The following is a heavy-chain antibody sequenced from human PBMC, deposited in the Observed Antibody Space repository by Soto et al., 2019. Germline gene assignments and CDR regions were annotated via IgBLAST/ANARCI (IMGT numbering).Heavy chain of an antibody. CDR1: GGSITNYL. Sequence: LSETLSLTCTVSGGSITNYLWSWIRQSPGKGLEWIGYIYYSGTTNYNPSLMSRVTISVDTSKNHFSLKLTSVTAADTAVYYCARVYGSGSLTNWFDPWGRGTLVTVSS. D-gene: IGHD3-10*01. CDR2: IYYSGTT. J-gene: IGHJ5*02. CDR3: ARVYGSGSLTNWFDP. V-gene: IGHV4-59*01.